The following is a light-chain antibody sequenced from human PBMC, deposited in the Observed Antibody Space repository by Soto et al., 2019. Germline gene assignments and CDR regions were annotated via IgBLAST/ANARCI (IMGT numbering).Light chain of an antibody. J-gene: IGLJ2*01. CDR2: EVN. Sequence: QSALTQPASVSGSPGQSITISCTGTSSDVGGYNYVSWYQQHPGKAPKLMIYEVNNRPSGVSNRFSGSKSGNTASLTISGLQPEDEADYYCTSYTSNTTLVFGGGTKFTVL. CDR3: TSYTSNTTLV. V-gene: IGLV2-14*01. CDR1: SSDVGGYNY.